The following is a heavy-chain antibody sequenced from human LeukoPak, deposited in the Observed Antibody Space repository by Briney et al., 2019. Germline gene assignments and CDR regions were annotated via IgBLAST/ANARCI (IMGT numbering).Heavy chain of an antibody. J-gene: IGHJ4*02. CDR2: IYYSGST. CDR1: GGSISSTSYD. D-gene: IGHD3-3*01. V-gene: IGHV4-30-4*08. CDR3: ARDSLEWYSFDY. Sequence: PSKTLSLTCTVSGGSISSTSYDWGWIRQPPGKGLEWIGYIYYSGSTYYNPSLKSRVTISVDTSKNQFSLKLSSVTAAGTAVYYCARDSLEWYSFDYWGQGTLVTVSS.